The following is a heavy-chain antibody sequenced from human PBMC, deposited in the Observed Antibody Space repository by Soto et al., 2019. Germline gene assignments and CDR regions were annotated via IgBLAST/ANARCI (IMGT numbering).Heavy chain of an antibody. Sequence: PGGSLRLSCAASGFTFDDYAMHWVRQAPGKGLEWVSGISWNSGSIGYADSVKGRFTISRDNAKNSLYLQMNSLRVEDTALYYCAKSPTREVVPAHYYYYMDVWGKG. J-gene: IGHJ6*03. D-gene: IGHD2-2*01. V-gene: IGHV3-9*01. CDR1: GFTFDDYA. CDR2: ISWNSGSI. CDR3: AKSPTREVVPAHYYYYMDV.